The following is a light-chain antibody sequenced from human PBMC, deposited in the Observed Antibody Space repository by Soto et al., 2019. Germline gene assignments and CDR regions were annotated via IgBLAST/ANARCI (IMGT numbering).Light chain of an antibody. CDR1: QAISKY. Sequence: DIQMTQSPSSLSASLGDRVTITCQASQAISKYLDWYHQRPGKAPILVIYDASTLEAGAPSRFSCGASGTSFTLTISLLQPEDIGTYFCQQYNNLPYTFGQGTKLDIK. CDR2: DAS. V-gene: IGKV1-33*01. J-gene: IGKJ2*01. CDR3: QQYNNLPYT.